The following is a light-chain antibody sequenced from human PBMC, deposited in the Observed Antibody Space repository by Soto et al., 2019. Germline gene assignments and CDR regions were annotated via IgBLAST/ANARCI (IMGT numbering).Light chain of an antibody. V-gene: IGKV1-39*01. CDR2: AAS. J-gene: IGKJ1*01. CDR3: QQSYSTPRT. Sequence: DIQMTQSPSSLSASVGDRVTITCRASQSIRNYLNWYQQKPGKAPKLLMYAASSLQSGVPSRFGGSGSGTDFTLTISSLRPEDFATYYCQQSYSTPRTFGQGTKVEIK. CDR1: QSIRNY.